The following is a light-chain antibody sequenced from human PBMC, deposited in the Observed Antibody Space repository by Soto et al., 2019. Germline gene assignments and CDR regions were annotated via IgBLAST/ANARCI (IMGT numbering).Light chain of an antibody. CDR3: QQYYSSHPT. CDR2: WAS. J-gene: IGKJ1*01. V-gene: IGKV4-1*01. CDR1: QSVLYNSNNKNY. Sequence: DIVMTQSPDSLAVSLGERATINCKSSQSVLYNSNNKNYLAWYLQKPGQPPKLLLYWASTRESGVPDRFSGSGSGTDFTLTVSALQAEDVAVYYCQQYYSSHPTFGQGTKVEIK.